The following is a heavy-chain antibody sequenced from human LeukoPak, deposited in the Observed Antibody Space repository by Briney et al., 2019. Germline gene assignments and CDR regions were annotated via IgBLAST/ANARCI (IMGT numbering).Heavy chain of an antibody. CDR3: ANPTRAYDYVWGSYRKPPKFDY. D-gene: IGHD3-16*02. J-gene: IGHJ4*02. CDR1: GFTFSSYA. V-gene: IGHV3-23*01. CDR2: ISGSGGST. Sequence: GGSLRLSCAASGFTFSSYAMSWVRQAPGKGLEWVSAISGSGGSTYYADSVKGRFTISRDNSKNTLYLQMNSLRAEDTAVYYCANPTRAYDYVWGSYRKPPKFDYWGQGTLVTVSS.